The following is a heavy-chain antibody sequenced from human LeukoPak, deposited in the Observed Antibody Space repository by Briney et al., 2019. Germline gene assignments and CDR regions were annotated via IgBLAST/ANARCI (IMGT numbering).Heavy chain of an antibody. CDR1: GGTFSSYA. J-gene: IGHJ6*02. CDR2: IIPILGIA. D-gene: IGHD5-18*01. V-gene: IGHV1-69*04. CDR3: ARVIPVLEPQGLYSYGDLYYYYGMDV. Sequence: GSSVKVCCKASGGTFSSYAISWVRQAPGQGLEWMGRIIPILGIANYAQKFQGRVTITADKSTSTAYMELSSLRSEDTAVYYCARVIPVLEPQGLYSYGDLYYYYGMDVWGQGTTVTVSS.